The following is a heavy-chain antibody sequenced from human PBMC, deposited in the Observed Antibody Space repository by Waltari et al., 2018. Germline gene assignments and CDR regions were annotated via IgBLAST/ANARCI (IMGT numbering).Heavy chain of an antibody. CDR1: GLTFDDYD. J-gene: IGHJ6*02. CDR2: ISWDCGIT. CDR3: ARLAVYYYYYGMDV. Sequence: EVQLVESGGVVVQPGGSLRLSCAAYGLTFDDYDMHWVRQAPVKGLEWVSLISWDCGITYYADSVKVLFTISRDNSKNSLYLQMNSLRAEDTALYYCARLAVYYYYYGMDVWGQVTTVTVSS. V-gene: IGHV3-43D*04. D-gene: IGHD2-15*01.